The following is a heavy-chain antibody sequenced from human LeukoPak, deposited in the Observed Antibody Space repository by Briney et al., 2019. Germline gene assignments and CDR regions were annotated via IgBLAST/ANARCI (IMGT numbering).Heavy chain of an antibody. CDR3: ARDPEGYDSSGYPDY. D-gene: IGHD3-22*01. CDR1: GFTFSSYS. J-gene: IGHJ4*02. V-gene: IGHV3-21*01. CDR2: TSSSSSYI. Sequence: GGSLRLSCAASGFTFSSYSMNWVRQAPGKGLEWVSSTSSSSSYIYYADSVKGRFTISRDNAKNSLYLQMNSLRAEDTAVYYCARDPEGYDSSGYPDYWGQGTLVTVSS.